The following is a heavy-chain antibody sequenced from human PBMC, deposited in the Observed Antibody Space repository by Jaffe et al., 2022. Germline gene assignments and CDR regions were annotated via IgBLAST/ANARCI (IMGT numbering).Heavy chain of an antibody. V-gene: IGHV3-23*01. Sequence: EVQLLESGGGLVQPGGSLRLSCAASGFTFSTNAMNWVRQAPGKGLEWVSTISSTGANTHYADSVKGRFTISRDSSKNTLFLQMNSLRAEDTAVYYCTRMSSAGWFLDYWGQGTLVTVSS. CDR3: TRMSSAGWFLDY. J-gene: IGHJ4*02. CDR2: ISSTGANT. CDR1: GFTFSTNA. D-gene: IGHD6-19*01.